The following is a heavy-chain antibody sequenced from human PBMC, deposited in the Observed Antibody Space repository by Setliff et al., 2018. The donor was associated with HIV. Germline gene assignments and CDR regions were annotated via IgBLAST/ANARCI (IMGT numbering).Heavy chain of an antibody. V-gene: IGHV4-4*02. CDR1: GGSISSNSW. CDR2: INHSGIT. CDR3: ARGLYYESTGPTDY. J-gene: IGHJ4*02. Sequence: PSETLSLTCAVSGGSISSNSWWTWVRQPPGKGLAWIGEINHSGITNYHPSLKSRFTISGDTSKNQFSLTLSSVTAADTAVYYCARGLYYESTGPTDYWGQGTLVTVSS. D-gene: IGHD3-22*01.